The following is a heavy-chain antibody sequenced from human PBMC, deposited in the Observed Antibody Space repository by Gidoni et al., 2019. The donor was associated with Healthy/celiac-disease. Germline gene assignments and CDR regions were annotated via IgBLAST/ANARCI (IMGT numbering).Heavy chain of an antibody. CDR1: GFPFSSSS. V-gene: IGHV3-48*01. J-gene: IGHJ6*02. CDR3: ARDGVVADYYYYGMDV. D-gene: IGHD2-15*01. Sequence: EVQLVESGGGLLPPGWYLRLSCAAAGFPFSSSSMNWIRQAPGKGLEWVSYISRNSSTIYYADSVKCRFTISRDNAKNSLYLQMNSLRAEDTAVYYCARDGVVADYYYYGMDVWGQGTTVTVSS. CDR2: ISRNSSTI.